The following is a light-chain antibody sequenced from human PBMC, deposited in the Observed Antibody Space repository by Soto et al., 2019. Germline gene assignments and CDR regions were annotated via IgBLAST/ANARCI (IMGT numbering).Light chain of an antibody. CDR2: LRSDGSH. J-gene: IGLJ2*01. CDR3: QTWDTGARVV. V-gene: IGLV4-69*01. Sequence: QPVLTQSPSASASLGASVKLTCTLSSGHSSYAIAWHQQQPEKCPRYLLKLRSDGSHSKGDGIPDRFSGSSSGAERYLTISSLQSEDEADYYCQTWDTGARVVFGGGTKLTVL. CDR1: SGHSSYA.